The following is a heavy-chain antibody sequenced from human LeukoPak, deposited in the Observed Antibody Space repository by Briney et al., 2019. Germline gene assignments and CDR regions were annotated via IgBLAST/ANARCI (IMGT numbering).Heavy chain of an antibody. CDR2: IYYSGST. CDR1: GGSISSSSYY. CDR3: ARVPGTDTAISEYYFDY. J-gene: IGHJ4*02. V-gene: IGHV4-39*01. D-gene: IGHD5-18*01. Sequence: SETLSLTCTVSGGSISSSSYYWGWIRQPPGKGLEWIGSIYYSGSTYYNPSLKSRVTISVDTSKNQFSLKLSSVTAADTAVYYCARVPGTDTAISEYYFDYWGQGTLVTVSS.